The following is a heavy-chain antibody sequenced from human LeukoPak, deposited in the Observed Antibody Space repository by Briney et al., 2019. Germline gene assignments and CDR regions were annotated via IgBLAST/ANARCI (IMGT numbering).Heavy chain of an antibody. CDR1: GGSFSGYY. Sequence: SETLSLTCAVYGGSFSGYYWSWIRQPPGKGLEWIGEINHSGSTNYNPSLKSRVTISVDTSKNQFSLKLSSVTAADTAVYYCARRWLGLSGYDHFDYWGQGTLVTVSS. V-gene: IGHV4-34*01. CDR2: INHSGST. J-gene: IGHJ4*02. D-gene: IGHD5-12*01. CDR3: ARRWLGLSGYDHFDY.